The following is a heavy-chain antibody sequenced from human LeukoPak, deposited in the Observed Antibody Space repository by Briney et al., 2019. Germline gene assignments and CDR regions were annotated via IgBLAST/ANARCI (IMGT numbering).Heavy chain of an antibody. D-gene: IGHD6-13*01. V-gene: IGHV3-9*01. CDR1: GFTFDDYA. Sequence: GGSLRLSCAASGFTFDDYAMHWVRQAPGKGLEWVSGISWNSGSIGYADSVKGRFTISRDNAKNSLYLQMNSLRAEDTALYYCAKDIDDSSSWGYFQHWGQGTLVTVSS. J-gene: IGHJ1*01. CDR3: AKDIDDSSSWGYFQH. CDR2: ISWNSGSI.